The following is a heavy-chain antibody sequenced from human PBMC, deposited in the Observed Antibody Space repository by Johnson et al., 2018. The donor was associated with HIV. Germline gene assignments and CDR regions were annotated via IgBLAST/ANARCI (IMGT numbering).Heavy chain of an antibody. V-gene: IGHV3-30-3*01. D-gene: IGHD2-21*01. Sequence: QVQLVESGGGVVQPGRSLRLSCAASGFTFSSYAMHWVRQAPGKGLEWVAVISYDGNNQYYAASVKARFTISRDNSRNTLYLQMNTLRTEDTALYYCAKVGRIVVAIGNDAFDIWGQGTMVTVSS. CDR1: GFTFSSYA. J-gene: IGHJ3*02. CDR2: ISYDGNNQ. CDR3: AKVGRIVVAIGNDAFDI.